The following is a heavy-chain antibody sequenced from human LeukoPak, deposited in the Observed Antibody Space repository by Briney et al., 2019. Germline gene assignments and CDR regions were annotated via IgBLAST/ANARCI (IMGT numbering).Heavy chain of an antibody. J-gene: IGHJ6*03. Sequence: GGSLRLSCAASGFSFSNYGIHWVRQAPGKGLEWVAFIRYDGSKKDYADSVKGRFTISRDNSKNTLFLQMNSLRAEDTAVYYCARNGAPVVTAITPYYYHMDVWGKGTTVTASS. CDR2: IRYDGSKK. V-gene: IGHV3-30*02. D-gene: IGHD2-21*02. CDR3: ARNGAPVVTAITPYYYHMDV. CDR1: GFSFSNYG.